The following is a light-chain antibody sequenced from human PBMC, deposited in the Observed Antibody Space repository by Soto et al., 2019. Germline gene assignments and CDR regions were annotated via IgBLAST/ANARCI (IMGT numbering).Light chain of an antibody. Sequence: DRQMTQSPSSLSASIGDRVTITCRASQNIDNFLNWYQQRAGKAPKLLIYDASHLQSGVPSRFSGSGSGTEFTPTISRLQPEDFATYYCQQSYVTPRTFGQGTKVDSK. CDR2: DAS. CDR3: QQSYVTPRT. CDR1: QNIDNF. V-gene: IGKV1-39*01. J-gene: IGKJ1*01.